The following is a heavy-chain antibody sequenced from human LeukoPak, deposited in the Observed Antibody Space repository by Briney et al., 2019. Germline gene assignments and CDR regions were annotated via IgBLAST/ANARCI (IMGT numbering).Heavy chain of an antibody. CDR1: GASVRIHY. V-gene: IGHV4-59*02. J-gene: IGHJ4*02. D-gene: IGHD5-24*01. CDR2: GFYIGRT. Sequence: SETLSLTCTVSGASVRIHYWSWIRQTPGKGLEWLGYGFYIGRTNYNPSLGSRVAISLDTSKNQFSLRLTAVTAADTAVYYCARRDGDNYDFDYWGQGILVTVSS. CDR3: ARRDGDNYDFDY.